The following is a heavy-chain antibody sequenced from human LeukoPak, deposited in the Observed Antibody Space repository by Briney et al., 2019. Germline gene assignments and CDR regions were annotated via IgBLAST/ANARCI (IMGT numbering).Heavy chain of an antibody. V-gene: IGHV3-23*01. J-gene: IGHJ4*02. CDR1: GFTFSSYS. D-gene: IGHD6-19*01. CDR2: ISSRSFSK. CDR3: ARSGGPNYFDS. Sequence: SGGSLRLSCAASGFTFSSYSMNWVRQAPGKGLEWVSLISSRSFSKNYADYVKGRFTISRDDSRNMLYLQMNSLTAENTAVYYCARSGGPNYFDSWGQGALVSVSS.